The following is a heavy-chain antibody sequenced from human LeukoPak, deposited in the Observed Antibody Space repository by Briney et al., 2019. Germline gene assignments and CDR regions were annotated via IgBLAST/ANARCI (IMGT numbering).Heavy chain of an antibody. CDR2: ISGSGVST. V-gene: IGHV3-23*01. D-gene: IGHD3-10*01. CDR3: AKKNSRDYGSGSFDY. CDR1: GFTFRTSG. Sequence: PGGSLRLSCAASGFTFRTSGMSWVRQAPGKGLEWVSAISGSGVSTYYADSVKGRFTISRDNSKNTLYLQMNSLRAEDTAVYYCAKKNSRDYGSGSFDYWGQGTLVTVSS. J-gene: IGHJ4*02.